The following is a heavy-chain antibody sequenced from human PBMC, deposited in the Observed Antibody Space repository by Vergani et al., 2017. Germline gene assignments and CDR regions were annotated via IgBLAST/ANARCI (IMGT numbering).Heavy chain of an antibody. Sequence: QVQLVQSGAEVKKPGSSVKVSCKASGGTFSSYAISWVRQAPGQGLEWMGGIIPIFGTANYAQKFQGRVTITADKSTSTAYMELSSLISEDTAVYYCASLGKEDKLEDYDYWGQGTLVTVSS. D-gene: IGHD1-1*01. CDR1: GGTFSSYA. CDR3: ASLGKEDKLEDYDY. J-gene: IGHJ4*02. CDR2: IIPIFGTA. V-gene: IGHV1-69*06.